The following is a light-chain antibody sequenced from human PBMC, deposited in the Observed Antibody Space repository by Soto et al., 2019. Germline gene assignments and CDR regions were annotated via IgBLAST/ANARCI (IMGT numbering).Light chain of an antibody. V-gene: IGLV2-8*01. J-gene: IGLJ2*01. CDR3: SSYAVSNNFDVI. CDR1: SRDVGGYNY. CDR2: QVN. Sequence: QSVLTQPPSASGSPGQSVTISCTGTSRDVGGYNYVSWYQQHPGKAPKLMIYQVNKRPSGVPDRFSGSKSGNTASLTVSGLQAEDEADYSCSSYAVSNNFDVIFGGGTKVTVL.